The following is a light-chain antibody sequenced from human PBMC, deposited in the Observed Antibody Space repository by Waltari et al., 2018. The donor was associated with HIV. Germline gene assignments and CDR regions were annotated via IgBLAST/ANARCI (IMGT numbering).Light chain of an antibody. CDR2: DVS. V-gene: IGLV2-14*03. CDR1: SSDVGGYNY. J-gene: IGLJ1*01. CDR3: SSYTSSSPYA. Sequence: QSALTQPASVSGSPGQSITISCTGTSSDVGGYNYVLWYQQHPGKAPKLMIYDVSNRPSGVSNRFSGSKSGNTASLTISGLQAEDEADYYCSSYTSSSPYAFGTGTKVTVL.